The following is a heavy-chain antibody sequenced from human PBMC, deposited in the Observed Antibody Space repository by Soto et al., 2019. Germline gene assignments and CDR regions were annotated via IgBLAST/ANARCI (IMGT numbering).Heavy chain of an antibody. D-gene: IGHD3-22*01. V-gene: IGHV3-21*01. J-gene: IGHJ6*02. Sequence: GGSLRLSCAASGFTFSSYSMNWVRQAPGKGLEWVSSISSSSSYIYYADSVKGRFTISRDNAKNSLYLQMNSLRAEDTAVYYCARRGSGYYDSSGNYYYYGMDVWGQGTTVTASS. CDR1: GFTFSSYS. CDR3: ARRGSGYYDSSGNYYYYGMDV. CDR2: ISSSSSYI.